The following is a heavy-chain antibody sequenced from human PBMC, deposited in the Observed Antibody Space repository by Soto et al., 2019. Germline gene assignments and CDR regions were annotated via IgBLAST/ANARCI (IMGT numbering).Heavy chain of an antibody. CDR2: IYYSGTT. V-gene: IGHV4-30-4*01. CDR1: GGSIDSANYY. Sequence: SETLSLTCRVSGGSIDSANYYWTWIRQLPGKGPEWIGNIYYSGTTFYNPSLKSRLTISIDTSRNQFSLQLTSVTAADTAVYFCARDQGYRDFFSASHYSCHMDIWGHGTTVTVS. D-gene: IGHD3-3*01. CDR3: ARDQGYRDFFSASHYSCHMDI. J-gene: IGHJ6*02.